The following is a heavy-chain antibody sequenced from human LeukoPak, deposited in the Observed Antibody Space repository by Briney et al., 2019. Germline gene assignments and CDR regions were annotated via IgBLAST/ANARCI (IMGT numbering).Heavy chain of an antibody. V-gene: IGHV3-21*01. Sequence: PGGSLRLSCAASGFTFSSYSMNWVRQAPGKGLEWVSSISSSSSYIYYADSVKGRFTISRDNAKNSLYLQMNSLRAEDTAVYYCARDSSVAGTGEVWFDPWGQGTLVTVSS. D-gene: IGHD6-19*01. J-gene: IGHJ5*02. CDR2: ISSSSSYI. CDR1: GFTFSSYS. CDR3: ARDSSVAGTGEVWFDP.